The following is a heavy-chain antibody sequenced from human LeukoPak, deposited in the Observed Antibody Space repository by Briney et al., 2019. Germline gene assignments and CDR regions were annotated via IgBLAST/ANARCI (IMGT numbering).Heavy chain of an antibody. CDR2: INTDWTGT. V-gene: IGHV3-74*01. D-gene: IGHD6-19*01. J-gene: IGHJ4*02. CDR3: ATNQWLAPPPDS. Sequence: GGSLRLSCAASGFTFSKYWMLWVRQAPGKGLESVSRINTDWTGTTYADSVKGRFTVSRDNADNTMFLQMNSVRDEDTAVYYCATNQWLAPPPDSWGQGTPVTVSS. CDR1: GFTFSKYW.